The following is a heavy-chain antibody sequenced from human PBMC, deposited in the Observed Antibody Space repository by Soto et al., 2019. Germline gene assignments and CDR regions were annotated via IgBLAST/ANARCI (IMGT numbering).Heavy chain of an antibody. CDR2: ISGRGGT. CDR1: GGSVSGYY. Sequence: QVQLKQWGAGPLKPSETLSLTCAVYGGSVSGYYWSWIRQPPGKGLEWIGEISGRGGTNYNPSLKSRVTTSMDTSKNQFSLRLTSVTAADTALYYCARRVTVTYFFDSWGQGTLVTVSS. D-gene: IGHD4-17*01. J-gene: IGHJ4*02. V-gene: IGHV4-34*01. CDR3: ARRVTVTYFFDS.